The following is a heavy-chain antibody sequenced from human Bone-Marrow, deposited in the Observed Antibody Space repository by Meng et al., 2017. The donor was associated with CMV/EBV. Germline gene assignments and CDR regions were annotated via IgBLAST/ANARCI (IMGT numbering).Heavy chain of an antibody. D-gene: IGHD2-2*02. CDR1: GFTFSSYA. CDR2: ISYDGSNK. J-gene: IGHJ6*02. V-gene: IGHV3-30-3*01. CDR3: ARDTYCSSTSCYTGDYYYYYGMDV. Sequence: GGSLRLSCAASGFTFSSYAMHWVRQAPGKGLEWVAVISYDGSNKYYADSVKGRFTISRDNSKTTLYLQMNSLRAEDTAVYYCARDTYCSSTSCYTGDYYYYYGMDVWGQGTMVTVSS.